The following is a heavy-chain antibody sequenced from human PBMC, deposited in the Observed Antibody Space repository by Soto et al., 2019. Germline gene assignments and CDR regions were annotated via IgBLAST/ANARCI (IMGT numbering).Heavy chain of an antibody. J-gene: IGHJ5*02. CDR2: IIPIFGTA. Sequence: QVQLVQSGAEVKKPGSSVKVSCKASGGTFSSYAISWVRQAPGQGLEWMGGIIPIFGTANYAQKFQGRVTITAVKSTSTAYMELSSLRSEDTAVYYCASAPNDYDFWSGSVWFDPWGQGTLVTVSS. D-gene: IGHD3-3*01. V-gene: IGHV1-69*06. CDR1: GGTFSSYA. CDR3: ASAPNDYDFWSGSVWFDP.